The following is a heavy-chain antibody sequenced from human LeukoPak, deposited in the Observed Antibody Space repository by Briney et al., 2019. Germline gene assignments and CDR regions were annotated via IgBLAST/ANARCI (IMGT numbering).Heavy chain of an antibody. J-gene: IGHJ3*02. D-gene: IGHD6-6*01. V-gene: IGHV1-8*01. CDR2: MNPNSGNT. Sequence: GASVKVSCKASGYTFTSYDINWVRQATGQGLEWMGWMNPNSGNTGYAQKFQGRVTMTRSTSISTAYMELSSLRSEDTAVYYCARRYSSSQDAFDIWGQGTMVTVSS. CDR1: GYTFTSYD. CDR3: ARRYSSSQDAFDI.